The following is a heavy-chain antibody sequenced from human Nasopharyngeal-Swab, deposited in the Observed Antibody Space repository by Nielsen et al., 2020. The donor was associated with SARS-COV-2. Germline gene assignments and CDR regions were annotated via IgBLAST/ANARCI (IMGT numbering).Heavy chain of an antibody. D-gene: IGHD6-19*01. J-gene: IGHJ4*02. CDR2: ISGSGGST. CDR1: GFTFSSYA. CDR3: AKDRGWTYSNGWNYSDY. Sequence: GGSLRLSCAASGFTFSSYAMSWVRQAPGKGLEWVSAISGSGGSTYYADSVKGRFTISRDNSKNTLYLQMNSLRAEDTAVYYCAKDRGWTYSNGWNYSDYWGQGTLVTVSS. V-gene: IGHV3-23*01.